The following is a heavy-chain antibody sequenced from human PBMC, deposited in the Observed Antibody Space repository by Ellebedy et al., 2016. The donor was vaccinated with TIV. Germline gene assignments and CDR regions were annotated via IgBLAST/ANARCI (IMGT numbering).Heavy chain of an antibody. CDR1: GFPFTFSTYA. CDR2: ISGSGGST. V-gene: IGHV3-23*01. D-gene: IGHD3-10*01. CDR3: AKDPDFYGSGSYYDY. J-gene: IGHJ4*02. Sequence: GGSLRLSXAASGFPFTFSTYAMSWVRQAPGKGLEWVSAISGSGGSTYYADSVKGRLTISRDNSKNTLYLQMNSLRAEDTAVYYCAKDPDFYGSGSYYDYWGQGTLVTVSS.